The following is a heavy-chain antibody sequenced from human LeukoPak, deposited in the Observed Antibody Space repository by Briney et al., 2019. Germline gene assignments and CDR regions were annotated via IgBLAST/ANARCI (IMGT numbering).Heavy chain of an antibody. Sequence: ASVKVSCKASGYTFTAYHMHWVRRAPGQGLEWMGRISPNSGDTNYAQRFQGRVTMTRDTSISTAYMELSRLRSDDTAVYYCARDYCSSTSCLFDYWGQGTLVSVSS. V-gene: IGHV1-2*06. CDR2: ISPNSGDT. CDR3: ARDYCSSTSCLFDY. CDR1: GYTFTAYH. J-gene: IGHJ4*02. D-gene: IGHD2-2*01.